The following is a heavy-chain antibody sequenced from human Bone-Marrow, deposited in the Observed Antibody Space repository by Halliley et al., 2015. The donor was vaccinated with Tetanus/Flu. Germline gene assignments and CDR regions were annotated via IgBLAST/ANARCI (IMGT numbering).Heavy chain of an antibody. Sequence: IFPGDSDLSYSPTFQGQVTISVDTSINTAYLQWSSLKASDSATYYCARQEGGIAARPFYNGLDVWGQGTTVTVSS. V-gene: IGHV5-51*01. CDR3: ARQEGGIAARPFYNGLDV. D-gene: IGHD6-6*01. J-gene: IGHJ6*02. CDR2: IFPGDSDL.